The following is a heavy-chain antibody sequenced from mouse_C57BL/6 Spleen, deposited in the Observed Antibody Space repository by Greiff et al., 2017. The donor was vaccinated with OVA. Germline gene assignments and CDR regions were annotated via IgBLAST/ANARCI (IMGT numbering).Heavy chain of an antibody. CDR1: GYTFTSYW. D-gene: IGHD2-5*01. V-gene: IGHV1-55*01. J-gene: IGHJ3*01. Sequence: QVQLKQSGAELVKPGASVKMSCKASGYTFTSYWITWVKQRPGQGLEWIGDIYPGSGSTNYNEKFKSKATLTVDTSSSTAYMQLSSLTSEDSAVYYCALAYYSTLRAWFAYWGQGTLVTVSA. CDR2: IYPGSGST. CDR3: ALAYYSTLRAWFAY.